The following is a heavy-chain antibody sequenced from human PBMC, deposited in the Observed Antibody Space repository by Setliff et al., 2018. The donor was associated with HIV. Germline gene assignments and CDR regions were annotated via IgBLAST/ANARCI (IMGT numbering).Heavy chain of an antibody. CDR1: GASISHYY. V-gene: IGHV4-34*01. D-gene: IGHD7-27*01. J-gene: IGHJ5*02. CDR2: INHSGDT. Sequence: LSLTCSVSGASISHYYWSWIRHVPGKGLEWIGEINHSGDTNYNPSLRRRVTISVDTSKSQISLNLTSVTAADTGVYYCARGPRWGISLQRDPWFDPWGQGTRVTVSS. CDR3: ARGPRWGISLQRDPWFDP.